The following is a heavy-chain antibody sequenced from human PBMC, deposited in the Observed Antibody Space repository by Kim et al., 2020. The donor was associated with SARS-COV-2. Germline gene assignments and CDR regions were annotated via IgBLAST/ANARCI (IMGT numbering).Heavy chain of an antibody. J-gene: IGHJ4*02. Sequence: GGSLRLSCAASGFTFSDYYLNWIRQAPGKGLEWVSYISRSGTNTYYADSVKGRFTISRDNAKNSLYLQMNSLRAEDTAVYYCARDGGESYFDNWGQGTLVTVSS. CDR3: ARDGGESYFDN. CDR1: GFTFSDYY. CDR2: ISRSGTNT. D-gene: IGHD2-21*01. V-gene: IGHV3-11*01.